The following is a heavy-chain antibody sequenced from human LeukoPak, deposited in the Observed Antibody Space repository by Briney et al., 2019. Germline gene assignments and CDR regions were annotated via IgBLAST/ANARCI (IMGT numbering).Heavy chain of an antibody. D-gene: IGHD3-3*01. CDR3: ARGLYYDFWSGYRTPRSFDY. CDR1: GGSFSVYY. J-gene: IGHJ4*02. V-gene: IGHV4-34*01. CDR2: INHSGST. Sequence: PSETLSLTCAVYGGSFSVYYWSWIRQPPGKGLEWIGEINHSGSTNYNPSLKSRVTISVDTSKNQFSLKLSSVTAADTAVYYCARGLYYDFWSGYRTPRSFDYWGQGTLVTVSS.